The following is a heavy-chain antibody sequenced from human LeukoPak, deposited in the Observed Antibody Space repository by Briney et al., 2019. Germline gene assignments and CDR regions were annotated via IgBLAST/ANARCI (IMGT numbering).Heavy chain of an antibody. V-gene: IGHV1-69*05. D-gene: IGHD6-6*01. CDR2: IIPIFGTA. CDR1: GGTFSSYA. CDR3: AREGPSSSSGRGYFDY. J-gene: IGHJ4*02. Sequence: SVKVSCKASGGTFSSYAISWVRQAPGQGLEWMGGIIPIFGTASYAQKFQGRVTITTDESTSTAYMELSSLRSEDTAVYYCAREGPSSSSGRGYFDYWGQGTLVTVSS.